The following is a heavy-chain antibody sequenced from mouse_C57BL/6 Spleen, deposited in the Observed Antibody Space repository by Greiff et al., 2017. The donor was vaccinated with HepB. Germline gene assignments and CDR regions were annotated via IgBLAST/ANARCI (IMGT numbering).Heavy chain of an antibody. Sequence: EVQLQQSGAELVRPGASVKLSCTASGFNIKDDYMHWVKQRPEQGLEWIGWIDPENGDTEYASKFQGKATITADTSSNTADLQLSSLTSEDTAVYYCTTDGLPRDYWGQGTTLTVSA. CDR1: GFNIKDDY. V-gene: IGHV14-4*01. D-gene: IGHD2-2*01. CDR3: TTDGLPRDY. CDR2: IDPENGDT. J-gene: IGHJ2*01.